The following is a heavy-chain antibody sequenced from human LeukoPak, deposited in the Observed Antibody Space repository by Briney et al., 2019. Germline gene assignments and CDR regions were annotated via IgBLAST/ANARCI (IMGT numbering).Heavy chain of an antibody. Sequence: GGSLRLSCAASGFSISNYGMHWVRQAPGKGLDWVAFIRYDGSNKYYADSVKGRFTISRDSSKNTLYPQMNSLRAEDTALYYCAKDIASNWFDPWGQGTLVIVSS. CDR3: AKDIASNWFDP. D-gene: IGHD2-15*01. V-gene: IGHV3-30*02. CDR1: GFSISNYG. CDR2: IRYDGSNK. J-gene: IGHJ5*02.